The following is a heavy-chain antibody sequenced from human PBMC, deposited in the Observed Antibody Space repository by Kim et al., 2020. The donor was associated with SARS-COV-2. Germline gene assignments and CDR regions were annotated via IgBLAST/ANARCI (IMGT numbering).Heavy chain of an antibody. CDR3: VRGGVFFDNDSFDV. J-gene: IGHJ3*01. V-gene: IGHV3-30*15. D-gene: IGHD3-16*01. Sequence: YVDSMKGRFTVSRDNSKNTLYLQMSSLRPEDTAVYYCVRGGVFFDNDSFDVWGQGTMVTVSS.